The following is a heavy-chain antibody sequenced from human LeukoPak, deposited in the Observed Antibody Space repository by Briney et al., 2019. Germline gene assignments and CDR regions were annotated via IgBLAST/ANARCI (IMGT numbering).Heavy chain of an antibody. CDR2: ISGSGGST. Sequence: GGSLRLSCAASGFTFSSYAMSWVRQAPGKGLEWVSAISGSGGSTYYADSVKGRFTISRDNSKNTLYLQMNSLRAEDTAVYYCAEMYQLHNWFDPWGQGTLVTVSS. J-gene: IGHJ5*02. CDR1: GFTFSSYA. D-gene: IGHD2-2*01. V-gene: IGHV3-23*01. CDR3: AEMYQLHNWFDP.